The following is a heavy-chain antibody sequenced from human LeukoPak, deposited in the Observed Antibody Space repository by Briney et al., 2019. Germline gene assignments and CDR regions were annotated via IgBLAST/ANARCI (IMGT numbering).Heavy chain of an antibody. Sequence: QTGGSLRLSCAASGFTVSSNYMSWVRQAPGKGLEWVSVIYSGGSTYYADSVKGRFTISRDNSKNTLYLQMNSLRAEDTAVYYCATQRGVVVTATPYYYYGMDVWGQGTTVTVSS. CDR3: ATQRGVVVTATPYYYYGMDV. D-gene: IGHD2-21*02. J-gene: IGHJ6*02. V-gene: IGHV3-66*01. CDR2: IYSGGST. CDR1: GFTVSSNY.